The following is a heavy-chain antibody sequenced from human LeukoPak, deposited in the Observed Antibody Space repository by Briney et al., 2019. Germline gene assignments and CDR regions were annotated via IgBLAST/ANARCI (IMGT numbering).Heavy chain of an antibody. J-gene: IGHJ5*02. D-gene: IGHD3-3*01. CDR2: ISAYNGHT. Sequence: ASVKVSCKASGYVFVSYYINWVRQAPGQGLEWMGSISAYNGHTNFAQKFQGRVTMTRNTSISTAYMELSSLRSEDTAVYYCARGVDFWSGYSWWFDPWGQGTLVTVSS. V-gene: IGHV1-8*02. CDR3: ARGVDFWSGYSWWFDP. CDR1: GYVFVSYY.